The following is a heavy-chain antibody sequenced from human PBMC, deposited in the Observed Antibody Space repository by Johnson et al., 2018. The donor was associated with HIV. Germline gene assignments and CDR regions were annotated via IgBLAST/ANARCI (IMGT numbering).Heavy chain of an antibody. J-gene: IGHJ3*02. Sequence: QVLLVESGGGLVKPGGSLRLSCAASGFTFSDYYMSWIRQAPGKGLEWVSYISSSGSTIYYAASVKGRFTISRDNAKYSLYLQMNSLRAEDTAVYYCAPQLGIGDAFDIWGQGTMVTVSS. CDR2: ISSSGSTI. CDR1: GFTFSDYY. D-gene: IGHD7-27*01. CDR3: APQLGIGDAFDI. V-gene: IGHV3-11*04.